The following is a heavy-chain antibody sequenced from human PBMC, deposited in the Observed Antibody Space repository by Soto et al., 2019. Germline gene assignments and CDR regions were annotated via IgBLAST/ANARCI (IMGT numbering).Heavy chain of an antibody. V-gene: IGHV1-46*01. Sequence: ASVKVSCKASGYTFTSYYMHWVRQAPGQGLEWMGIINPSSGNTDYAQKFQGRVTMTRNTSITTAYMELSSLAFVDSVVYFCARRLAVAGKRFDPWGQGTLVTVSS. CDR1: GYTFTSYY. CDR2: INPSSGNT. J-gene: IGHJ5*02. CDR3: ARRLAVAGKRFDP. D-gene: IGHD6-19*01.